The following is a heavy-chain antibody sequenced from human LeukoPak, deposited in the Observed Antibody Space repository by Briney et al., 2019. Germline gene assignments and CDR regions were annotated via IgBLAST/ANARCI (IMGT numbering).Heavy chain of an antibody. CDR3: ARHPTEYYFDY. D-gene: IGHD2/OR15-2a*01. CDR1: GGSISSYY. V-gene: IGHV4-59*08. CDR2: IYYSGST. J-gene: IGHJ4*02. Sequence: SETLSLTCTVSGGSISSYYCSWIRQPPGKGLEWIGYIYYSGSTNYNPSLKSRVTISVDTSKNQFSLKLSSVTAADTAVYYCARHPTEYYFDYWGQGTLVTVSS.